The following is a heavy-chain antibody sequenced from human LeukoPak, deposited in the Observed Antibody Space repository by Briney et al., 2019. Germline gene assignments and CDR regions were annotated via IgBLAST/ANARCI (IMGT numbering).Heavy chain of an antibody. CDR2: VTGSGGGT. D-gene: IGHD6-25*01. CDR3: AKGAASALVDWFDP. CDR1: GFIFSNYA. V-gene: IGHV3-23*01. Sequence: GGSLRLSCAASGFIFSNYAMMWVRQAPGKGLEWVSSVTGSGGGTFYADSVKGRFTISRDNSQNTLYSQMNSLGAEDTAVYYCAKGAASALVDWFDPWGQGTLVTVSS. J-gene: IGHJ5*02.